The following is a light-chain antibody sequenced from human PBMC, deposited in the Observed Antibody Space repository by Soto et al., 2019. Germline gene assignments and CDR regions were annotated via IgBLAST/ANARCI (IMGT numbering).Light chain of an antibody. CDR3: QQRSNWPPT. Sequence: NVLTQSPGTRSLTPGERATLSCRASQSVSSSYLAWYQQKPGQAPRLLIYDASNRATGIPARFSGSGSGTDFTLTISTLGPEDFAVYYCQQRSNWPPTFGGGGKVDIK. CDR2: DAS. V-gene: IGKV3-11*01. J-gene: IGKJ4*01. CDR1: QSVSSSY.